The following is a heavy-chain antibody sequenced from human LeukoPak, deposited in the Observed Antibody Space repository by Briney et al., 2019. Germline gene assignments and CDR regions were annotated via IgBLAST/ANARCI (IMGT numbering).Heavy chain of an antibody. CDR2: ISGGGGST. CDR1: GFTFTSYS. CDR3: ATGSRITIFGPVPWFDP. Sequence: GGSLRLSCAASGFTFTSYSMNWVRQAPGKGLEWVSTISGGGGSTYYADSVKGRFTISRDNSKNTLYLQVNSLRAEDTAVYYCATGSRITIFGPVPWFDPWGQGTLVTVSS. D-gene: IGHD3-3*01. J-gene: IGHJ5*02. V-gene: IGHV3-23*01.